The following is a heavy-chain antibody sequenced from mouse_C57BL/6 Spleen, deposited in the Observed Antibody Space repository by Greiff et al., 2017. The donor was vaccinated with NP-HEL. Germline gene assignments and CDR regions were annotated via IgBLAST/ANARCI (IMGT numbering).Heavy chain of an antibody. J-gene: IGHJ4*01. CDR3: ARGGGNYYYAMDY. CDR2: IYPGDGDT. D-gene: IGHD2-1*01. Sequence: QVQLQQSGPELVKPGASVKISCKASGYAFSSSWMNWVKQRPGKGLEWIGRIYPGDGDTNYNGKFKGKATLTADKSSSTSYMQLSSLTSEDSAVYCCARGGGNYYYAMDYWGQGTSVTVSS. CDR1: GYAFSSSW. V-gene: IGHV1-82*01.